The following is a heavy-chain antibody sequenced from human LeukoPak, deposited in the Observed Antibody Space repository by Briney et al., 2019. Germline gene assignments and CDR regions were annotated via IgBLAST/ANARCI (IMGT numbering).Heavy chain of an antibody. D-gene: IGHD2-21*01. CDR1: GFTFNNYV. CDR2: ISGSGGGA. V-gene: IGHV3-23*01. J-gene: IGHJ4*02. CDR3: AKDSIDVIAVYYFDY. Sequence: GGSLRLSCVASGFTFNNYVMSWVRQSPGKGLEWVSAISGSGGGAYYANSVKGRFTISRDNSKNTLYLQMNSLRAEDTAVYYCAKDSIDVIAVYYFDYWGQGTLVTVSS.